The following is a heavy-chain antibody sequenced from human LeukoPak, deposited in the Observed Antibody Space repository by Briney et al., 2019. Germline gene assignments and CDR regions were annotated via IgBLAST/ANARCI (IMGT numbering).Heavy chain of an antibody. J-gene: IGHJ4*02. CDR1: GFTFSNAW. CDR3: TTGRVL. V-gene: IGHV3-15*01. Sequence: GGALRLSCAASGFTFSNAWMSWVRQAPGKGLEWVGRIRSKTHGGSIEYGAPVKGRFTISRDDSKNTLDLQMNSLTTEDTAVYYCTTGRVLWGQGTLVTVSS. CDR2: IRSKTHGGSI.